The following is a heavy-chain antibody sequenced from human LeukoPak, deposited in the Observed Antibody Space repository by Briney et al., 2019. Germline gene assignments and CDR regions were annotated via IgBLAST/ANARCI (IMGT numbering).Heavy chain of an antibody. J-gene: IGHJ5*02. D-gene: IGHD1-26*01. CDR1: GYTFTGYY. V-gene: IGHV1-2*02. Sequence: ASVKVSCKASGYTFTGYYMHWVRQAPGQGLEWMGWINPNSGGTNYAQKFQGRVTVTRDTSISTAYMELSRLRSDDTAVYYCARGPMYSGSHHESWGQGTLVTVSS. CDR3: ARGPMYSGSHHES. CDR2: INPNSGGT.